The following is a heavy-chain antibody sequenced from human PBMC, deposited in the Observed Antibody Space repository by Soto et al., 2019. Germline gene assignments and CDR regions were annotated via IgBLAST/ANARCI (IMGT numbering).Heavy chain of an antibody. V-gene: IGHV6-1*01. CDR3: AGVASFRGVDV. J-gene: IGHJ6*02. CDR2: TYYRSKWYN. D-gene: IGHD2-21*01. CDR1: GNSVSSNSAA. Sequence: PSQTLSLTCVISGNSVSSNSAAWIWIRQSPSRGLEWLGRTYYRSKWYNDYAVSVKSRITINPDTSKNQFSLHLDSVIPEDTAVYYCAGVASFRGVDVWGQGTPVTSP.